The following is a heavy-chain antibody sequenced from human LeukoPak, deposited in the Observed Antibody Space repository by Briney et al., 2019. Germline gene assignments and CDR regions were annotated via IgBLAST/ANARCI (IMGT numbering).Heavy chain of an antibody. CDR2: IYTSGST. CDR3: ARISIYCSGGSCYSDY. Sequence: PSEPLSLTCTVSGGSISSGSYYWSWIRQPAGKGLEWIGRIYTSGSTNYNPSLKSRVPISVATSKTQFSLKLSFVTATTPAAIYCARISIYCSGGSCYSDYWGQGTLVTVSS. CDR1: GGSISSGSYY. V-gene: IGHV4-61*02. J-gene: IGHJ4*02. D-gene: IGHD2-15*01.